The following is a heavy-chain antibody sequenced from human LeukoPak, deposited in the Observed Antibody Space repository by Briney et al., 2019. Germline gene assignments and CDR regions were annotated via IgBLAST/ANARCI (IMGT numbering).Heavy chain of an antibody. Sequence: GGSLRLSCAASGFTFSSYGMHWVRQAPGKGLEWVAFIRYDGSNKYYADSVKGRFTTSRDNSKNTLYLQMNSLRAEDTAVYYCAKGYSYGPGYFDYWGQGTLVTVSS. J-gene: IGHJ4*02. CDR1: GFTFSSYG. CDR2: IRYDGSNK. V-gene: IGHV3-30*02. D-gene: IGHD5-18*01. CDR3: AKGYSYGPGYFDY.